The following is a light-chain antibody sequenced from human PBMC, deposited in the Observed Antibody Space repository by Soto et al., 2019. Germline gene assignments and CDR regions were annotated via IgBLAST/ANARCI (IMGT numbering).Light chain of an antibody. CDR1: QSVSSN. CDR2: GAS. V-gene: IGKV3-15*01. Sequence: EIVMTQSPATLSVSPGERATLSCRASQSVSSNLTWYQQKPGQAPRLLIYGASTRATGIPARFSGSGSGTEFTLTISSLHSEDFAVYYCQQYHNSPPLTFGGGTKVQIK. J-gene: IGKJ4*01. CDR3: QQYHNSPPLT.